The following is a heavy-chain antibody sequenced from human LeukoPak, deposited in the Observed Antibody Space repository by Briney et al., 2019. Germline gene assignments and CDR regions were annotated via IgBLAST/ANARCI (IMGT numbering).Heavy chain of an antibody. V-gene: IGHV3-21*01. CDR2: ISSSSSYI. CDR1: GFTFSSYS. CDR3: ARAFADGYNSSPFDY. J-gene: IGHJ4*02. Sequence: GGSLRLSCAASGFTFSSYSMNCVRQAPGKGLEWVSSISSSSSYIYYADSVKGRFTISRDNAKNSLYLQMNSLRAEDTAVYYCARAFADGYNSSPFDYWGQGTLVTVSS. D-gene: IGHD5-24*01.